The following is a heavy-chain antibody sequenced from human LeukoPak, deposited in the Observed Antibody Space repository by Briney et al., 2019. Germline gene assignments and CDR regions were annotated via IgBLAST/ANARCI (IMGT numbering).Heavy chain of an antibody. CDR3: ARGVWYSYGSYYFDY. CDR2: INAGNGNT. V-gene: IGHV1-3*01. J-gene: IGHJ4*02. Sequence: ASVKVSCKASGGTFSSYAISWMRQAPGQRLEWMGWINAGNGNTKYSQKFQGRVTITRDTSASTAYMELSSLRSEDTAVYYCARGVWYSYGSYYFDYWGQGTLVTVSS. CDR1: GGTFSSYA. D-gene: IGHD5-18*01.